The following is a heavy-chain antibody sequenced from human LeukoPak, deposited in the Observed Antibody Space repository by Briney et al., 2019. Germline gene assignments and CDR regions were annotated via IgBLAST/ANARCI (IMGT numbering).Heavy chain of an antibody. CDR3: IVFGDSNH. J-gene: IGHJ5*02. D-gene: IGHD4-17*01. V-gene: IGHV3-23*05. CDR1: RFSFSDYT. CDR2: IHTSGDT. Sequence: PGGSLRLSCAASRFSFSDYTMSWVRQAPGKGLEWVSAIHTSGDTCYADSVKGRFTISRDTSKNTLYLQINSLRVEDTAVYYCIVFGDSNHWGQGTLVTVSS.